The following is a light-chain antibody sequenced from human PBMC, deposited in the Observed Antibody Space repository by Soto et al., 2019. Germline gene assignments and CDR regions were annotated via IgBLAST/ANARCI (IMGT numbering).Light chain of an antibody. Sequence: QSALTQPASVSGSPGQSITISCTGTSSDVGAYNYVSWYQQHPGKAPKLMIYDVSHRPSGVSNRFSGSKSSNTASLTISGLQAEDEADYYCSSYTSSSTLVVFGGGTKLTVL. CDR1: SSDVGAYNY. V-gene: IGLV2-14*03. CDR3: SSYTSSSTLVV. CDR2: DVS. J-gene: IGLJ2*01.